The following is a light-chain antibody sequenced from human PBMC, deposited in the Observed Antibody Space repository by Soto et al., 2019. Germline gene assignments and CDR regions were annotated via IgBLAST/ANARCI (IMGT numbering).Light chain of an antibody. CDR3: SSYTSISTQV. V-gene: IGLV2-14*01. Sequence: QSALTQPASVSGSPGQSITITCTGTSSDVGGYNYVSWYQQHPGKVPKLMIYEVNNRPSGVSNRFSGSKSGNTASLTISGLQAEDEADYYCSSYTSISTQVLGGGTKVTVL. CDR1: SSDVGGYNY. J-gene: IGLJ3*02. CDR2: EVN.